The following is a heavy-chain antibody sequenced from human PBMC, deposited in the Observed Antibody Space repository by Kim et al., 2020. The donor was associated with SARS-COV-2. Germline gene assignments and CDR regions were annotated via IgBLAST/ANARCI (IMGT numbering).Heavy chain of an antibody. J-gene: IGHJ4*02. Sequence: GGSLRLSCAASGFTFSSYGMHWVRQAPGKGLELVAVISYDGSNKYYADSVKGRFTISRDNSKNTLYLQMNSLRAEDTAVYYCAKEESSGWYEGVDYWGQGTLVTVSS. CDR3: AKEESSGWYEGVDY. CDR2: ISYDGSNK. V-gene: IGHV3-30*18. D-gene: IGHD6-19*01. CDR1: GFTFSSYG.